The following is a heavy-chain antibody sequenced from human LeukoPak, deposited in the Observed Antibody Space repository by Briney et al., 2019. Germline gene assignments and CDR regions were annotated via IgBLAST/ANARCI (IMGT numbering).Heavy chain of an antibody. CDR2: MNSGGTTI. Sequence: GGSLTLSCAASVFSISGYCMHWVRQAAGGGLVWVSRMNSGGTTINYADSVKGRFTIYRDNVDNTLHVQMNSLRVEDRAVYYCIREVQVRASASLGLWGQGTLVTVSS. CDR3: IREVQVRASASLGL. CDR1: VFSISGYC. J-gene: IGHJ4*01. D-gene: IGHD3-16*01. V-gene: IGHV3-74*01.